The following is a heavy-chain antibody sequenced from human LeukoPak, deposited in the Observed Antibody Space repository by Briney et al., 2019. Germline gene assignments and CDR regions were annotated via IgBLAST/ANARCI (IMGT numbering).Heavy chain of an antibody. CDR3: ARESGSYSNYFDY. D-gene: IGHD1-26*01. CDR1: GFTFSSYW. J-gene: IGHJ4*02. CDR2: IYSDGIST. V-gene: IGHV3-74*01. Sequence: GGSLRLSCAASGFTFSSYWMHWVRQAPGKGLVWVSRIYSDGISTSYADSVKGRFTISRDNAKNTLYLQMNSLKAEDTAIYYCARESGSYSNYFDYWGQGTLVTVSS.